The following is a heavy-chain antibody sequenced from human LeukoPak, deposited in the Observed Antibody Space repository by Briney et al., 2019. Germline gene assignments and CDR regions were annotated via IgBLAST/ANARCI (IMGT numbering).Heavy chain of an antibody. CDR1: GYTFTSYD. V-gene: IGHV1-69*05. J-gene: IGHJ4*02. CDR3: ARSFRRVRFLEWLLGN. Sequence: ASVKVSCKASGYTFTSYDINWVRQATGQGLEWMGGIIPIFGTANYAQKFQGRVTITTDESTSTAYMELSSLRSEDTAVYYCARSFRRVRFLEWLLGNWGQGTLVTVSS. CDR2: IIPIFGTA. D-gene: IGHD3-3*01.